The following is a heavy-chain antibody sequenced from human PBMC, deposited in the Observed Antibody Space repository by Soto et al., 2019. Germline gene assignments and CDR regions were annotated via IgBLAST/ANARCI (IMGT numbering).Heavy chain of an antibody. V-gene: IGHV4-61*01. J-gene: IGHJ4*02. CDR1: GGSVSSGSYY. Sequence: QVQLQESGPGLVKPSETLSLTCTVSGGSVSSGSYYWSWIRQPPGKGLEWIGYIYYSGSTNYNPSLKSRVTISLDTSKNQFSRKLSSVTAADTAVYYCARDRLYYYDSSGANYFDYWGQGTLVTVSS. CDR2: IYYSGST. D-gene: IGHD3-22*01. CDR3: ARDRLYYYDSSGANYFDY.